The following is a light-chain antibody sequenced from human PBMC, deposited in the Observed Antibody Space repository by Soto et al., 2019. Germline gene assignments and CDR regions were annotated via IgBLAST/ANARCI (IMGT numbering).Light chain of an antibody. Sequence: IQLTQSPSSLSASVGDRVTITCRAGQDIGSALAWYQQRPGKAPTLLLYDASNLEARVPSRFSGSGSGTDFTLTITSLRPEDFETYYCQQFNGFPLTVGGGTKVQI. V-gene: IGKV1-13*02. CDR3: QQFNGFPLT. J-gene: IGKJ4*01. CDR2: DAS. CDR1: QDIGSA.